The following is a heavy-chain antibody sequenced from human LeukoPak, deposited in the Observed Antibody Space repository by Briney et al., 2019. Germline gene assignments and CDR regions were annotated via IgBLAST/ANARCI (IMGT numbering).Heavy chain of an antibody. CDR3: ARRGVEQQLVRNCFDP. Sequence: GASLQISCQGSGSIFTSYWIGWVRQLPGKGVEWMGIIYTGDSDNRYSPSFQVQVTISAHKSISTAYLQWSSLKASDTAMYYCARRGVEQQLVRNCFDPWGQGTLVTVSS. CDR2: IYTGDSDN. CDR1: GSIFTSYW. J-gene: IGHJ5*02. V-gene: IGHV5-51*01. D-gene: IGHD6-13*01.